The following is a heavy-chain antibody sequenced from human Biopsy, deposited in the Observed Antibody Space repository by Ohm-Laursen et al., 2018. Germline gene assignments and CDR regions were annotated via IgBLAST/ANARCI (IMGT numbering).Heavy chain of an antibody. V-gene: IGHV1-46*01. D-gene: IGHD6-19*01. CDR2: INPSGSTT. CDR1: GYSFTSYY. CDR3: ARNTGWYGDLYYFDY. Sequence: SVKVSCKASGYSFTSYYMYWVRQAPGQGLEWMGMINPSGSTTSYPQIFQGRVTMTRDTSKSTVYMELSSLRSADTAVYFCARNTGWYGDLYYFDYWGQGTLVTVSS. J-gene: IGHJ4*02.